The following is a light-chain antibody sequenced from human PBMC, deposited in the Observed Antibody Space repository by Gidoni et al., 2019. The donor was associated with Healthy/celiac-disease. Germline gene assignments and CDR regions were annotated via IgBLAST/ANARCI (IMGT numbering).Light chain of an antibody. Sequence: SYHLTQLSRASVSPGHTASITCSGDKLGDKYACWYQQKPGQSPVLVIYQDSKRPSGIPERFSGSNSGNTATLTISGTQAMDEADYYCQAWDSSTVVFGGGTKLTVL. J-gene: IGLJ2*01. CDR3: QAWDSSTVV. CDR1: KLGDKY. CDR2: QDS. V-gene: IGLV3-1*01.